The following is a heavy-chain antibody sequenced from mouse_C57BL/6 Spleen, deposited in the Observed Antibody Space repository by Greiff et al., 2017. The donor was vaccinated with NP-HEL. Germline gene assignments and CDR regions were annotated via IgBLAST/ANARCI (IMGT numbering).Heavy chain of an antibody. CDR2: IWRGGST. Sequence: QVHLKESGPGLVQPSQSLSITCTVSGFSLTSYGVHWVRQSPGKGLEWLGVIWRGGSTDYNAAFMSRLSITKDNSKSHVFFKMNSLQADDTAIYYCALYYYGSSSWAMDYWGQGTSVTVSS. CDR3: ALYYYGSSSWAMDY. D-gene: IGHD1-1*01. J-gene: IGHJ4*01. CDR1: GFSLTSYG. V-gene: IGHV2-5*01.